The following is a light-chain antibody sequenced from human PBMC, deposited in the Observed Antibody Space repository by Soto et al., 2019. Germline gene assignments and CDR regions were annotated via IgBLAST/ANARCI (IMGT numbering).Light chain of an antibody. Sequence: DVVMTQSPLSLPVTPGQPASISCRSNQSLVYSDGNTYLNWFHQRPGQSPRRLIYKVSNRDSGVPDRFSASGSGTEFTLKISRVEAEDVGIYHCMEGKHLYTFGQGTKLEIK. J-gene: IGKJ2*01. CDR1: QSLVYSDGNTY. V-gene: IGKV2-30*01. CDR3: MEGKHLYT. CDR2: KVS.